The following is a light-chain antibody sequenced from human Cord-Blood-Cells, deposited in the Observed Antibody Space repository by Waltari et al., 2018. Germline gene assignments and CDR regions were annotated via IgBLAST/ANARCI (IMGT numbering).Light chain of an antibody. V-gene: IGKV3-15*01. CDR1: QSFSSN. J-gene: IGKJ4*01. Sequence: EIVMTQSPATLSVSPGEQATLSCRASQSFSSNLAWYQQKPGQAPSLLIYGASTRATGIPARFSGSGSGTEFTLTISSLQSEDFAVYYCQQYNNWPLTFGGGTKVEIK. CDR2: GAS. CDR3: QQYNNWPLT.